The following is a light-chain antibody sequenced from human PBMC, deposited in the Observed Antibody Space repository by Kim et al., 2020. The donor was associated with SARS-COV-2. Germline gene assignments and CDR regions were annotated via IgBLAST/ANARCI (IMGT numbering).Light chain of an antibody. CDR2: HAS. CDR3: QHLGT. J-gene: IGKJ3*01. Sequence: LQMARSPSTLSASVGDRVTITCRASQSISGWLAWYQQKPGKAPKLLIYHASSLESGVPSRFSGSGSGTEFTLTINSLQPDDFATYYCQHLGTFGLGTKVDIK. V-gene: IGKV1-5*01. CDR1: QSISGW.